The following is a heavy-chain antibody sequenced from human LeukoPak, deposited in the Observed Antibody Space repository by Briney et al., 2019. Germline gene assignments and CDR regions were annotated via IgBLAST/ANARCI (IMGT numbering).Heavy chain of an antibody. V-gene: IGHV4-59*01. CDR2: IYNSGTT. J-gene: IGHJ4*02. CDR3: AKSFSETERATITAY. D-gene: IGHD5-24*01. CDR1: GGCISSNF. Sequence: SETLSLTCTVSGGCISSNFWSWIRQPPGKGLEYIVYIYNSGTTNYNPSLKSRVTISVDTSKNQFSLKLSSVTAADTAIYYCAKSFSETERATITAYWGQGTLVTVSS.